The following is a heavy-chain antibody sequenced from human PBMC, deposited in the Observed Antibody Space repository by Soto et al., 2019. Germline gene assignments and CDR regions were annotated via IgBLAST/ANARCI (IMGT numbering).Heavy chain of an antibody. Sequence: QVQLVQSGAEVKKPGSSVKVSCKASGGTFSSYAISWVRQAPGQGLEWMGGIIPIFGTANYAQKFQGRVTITADQSTSTAYMEQSSLRSEHTAVYYCAREKVATIKTYYYYGMDVWGQGTTVTVSS. V-gene: IGHV1-69*01. CDR2: IIPIFGTA. CDR1: GGTFSSYA. D-gene: IGHD5-12*01. CDR3: AREKVATIKTYYYYGMDV. J-gene: IGHJ6*02.